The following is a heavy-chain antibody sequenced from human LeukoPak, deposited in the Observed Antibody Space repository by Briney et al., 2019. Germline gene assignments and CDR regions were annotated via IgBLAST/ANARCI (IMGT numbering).Heavy chain of an antibody. V-gene: IGHV3-49*03. Sequence: GGSLRLSCTASGFTFGDYAMSWFRQAPGEGLEWVGFIRSKAYGGTTEYAASVKGRFTISRDDSKSIAYLQMNSLKTEDTAVYYCTRDLSSGWPYYFDYWGQGTLVTVSS. D-gene: IGHD6-19*01. J-gene: IGHJ4*02. CDR2: IRSKAYGGTT. CDR1: GFTFGDYA. CDR3: TRDLSSGWPYYFDY.